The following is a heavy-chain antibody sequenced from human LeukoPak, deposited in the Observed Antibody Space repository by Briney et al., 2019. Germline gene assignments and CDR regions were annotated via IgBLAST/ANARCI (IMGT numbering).Heavy chain of an antibody. CDR1: GGSISSYY. V-gene: IGHV4-59*01. CDR2: IYYSGNT. Sequence: PSETLSLTCTVSGGSISSYYWSWIRQPPGKGLEWIGYIYYSGNTNYNPSLKSRVTISVDTSKNQFSLKLSSVTAADTAMYYCARHLGYCSSTSCYSWFDPRGQGTLVTVSS. CDR3: ARHLGYCSSTSCYSWFDP. J-gene: IGHJ5*02. D-gene: IGHD2-2*02.